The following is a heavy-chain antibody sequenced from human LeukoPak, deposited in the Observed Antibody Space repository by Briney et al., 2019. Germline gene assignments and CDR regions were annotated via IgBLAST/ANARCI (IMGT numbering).Heavy chain of an antibody. V-gene: IGHV3-30*18. J-gene: IGHJ5*02. D-gene: IGHD2-15*01. CDR1: GFTFSSYG. Sequence: GRSLRLSCAASGFTFSSYGMHWVRQAPGKGLEWVAVISYDGSNKYYADSVKGRFTISRDNSKNTLYLQMNSLRAEDTAVYYCAKDSHRDCSGGSCYLGPRWFDPWGQGTLVTVSS. CDR3: AKDSHRDCSGGSCYLGPRWFDP. CDR2: ISYDGSNK.